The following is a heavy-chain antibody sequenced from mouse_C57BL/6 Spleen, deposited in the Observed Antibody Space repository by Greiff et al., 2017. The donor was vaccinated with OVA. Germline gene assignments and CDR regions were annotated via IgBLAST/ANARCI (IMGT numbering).Heavy chain of an antibody. V-gene: IGHV1-82*01. CDR3: ARGMDYGSSYDFDY. J-gene: IGHJ2*01. D-gene: IGHD1-1*01. CDR2: IYPGDGDT. CDR1: GYAFSSSW. Sequence: QVQLQQSGPELVKPGASVQISCKASGYAFSSSWMTWVKQRPGKGLEWIGRIYPGDGDTNYNGKFKGKATLTADKSSSTAYMQLSSLTSEDSAVYFCARGMDYGSSYDFDYWGQGTTLTVSS.